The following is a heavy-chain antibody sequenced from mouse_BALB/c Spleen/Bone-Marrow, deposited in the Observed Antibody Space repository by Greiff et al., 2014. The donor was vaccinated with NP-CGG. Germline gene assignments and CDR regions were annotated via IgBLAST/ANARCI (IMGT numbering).Heavy chain of an antibody. CDR3: ARDMGGLLFDY. CDR1: GFTFTDYY. Sequence: EVQLQESGGGLVQPGGSLRLSCATSGFTFTDYYMNWVRQPPGKALEWLGFIRNKAYSYTTEHSASVKGRFTISRDNSQSILYLQMNTLRAEDSATYYCARDMGGLLFDYWGQGTTLTVSS. J-gene: IGHJ2*01. D-gene: IGHD2-3*01. CDR2: IRNKAYSYTT. V-gene: IGHV7-3*02.